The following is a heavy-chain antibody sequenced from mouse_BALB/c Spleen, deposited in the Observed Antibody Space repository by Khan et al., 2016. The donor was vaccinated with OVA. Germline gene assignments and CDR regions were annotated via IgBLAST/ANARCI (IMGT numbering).Heavy chain of an antibody. CDR1: GFTFSTYG. D-gene: IGHD1-1*01. V-gene: IGHV5-6*01. CDR3: TRLAYYYDSEGFAY. Sequence: VLLVESGGDLVKPGGSLKLSCAASGFTFSTYGMSWVRQTPDKRLEWVATVSTGGSYTYYPDSVKGRFTISRDNAKNTLYLQMSGLKSEDTAMFYCTRLAYYYDSEGFAYWGQGTLVTVSA. CDR2: VSTGGSYT. J-gene: IGHJ3*01.